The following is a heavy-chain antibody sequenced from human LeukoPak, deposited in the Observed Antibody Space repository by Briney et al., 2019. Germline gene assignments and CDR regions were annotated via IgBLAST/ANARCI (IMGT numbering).Heavy chain of an antibody. V-gene: IGHV1-2*02. J-gene: IGHJ4*02. Sequence: ASVKVSCKTSGYTFTDYYIHWVRQAPGQGLEWMGWVNPNSGDTDYAQKFQDRVIMTRDTSINTAYIELSSLRSDDAAVYYCARGRRILWRDPNAGDFFDYWGQGTLVIVSS. D-gene: IGHD2/OR15-2a*01. CDR1: GYTFTDYY. CDR3: ARGRRILWRDPNAGDFFDY. CDR2: VNPNSGDT.